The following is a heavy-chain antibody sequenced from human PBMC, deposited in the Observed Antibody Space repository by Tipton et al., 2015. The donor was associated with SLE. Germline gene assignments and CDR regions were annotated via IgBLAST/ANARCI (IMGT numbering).Heavy chain of an antibody. CDR2: MSYDGTNK. Sequence: RSLRLSCVASGFTFSNYAMHWVRQAPGKGLEWVVVMSYDGTNKYYADSVKGRFTISRDNSKNTLYLQMNSLRPEDTAVYYCVRDGGDNYYASGSFPHYWGQGTLVTVSS. D-gene: IGHD3-10*01. J-gene: IGHJ4*02. CDR1: GFTFSNYA. V-gene: IGHV3-30*04. CDR3: VRDGGDNYYASGSFPHY.